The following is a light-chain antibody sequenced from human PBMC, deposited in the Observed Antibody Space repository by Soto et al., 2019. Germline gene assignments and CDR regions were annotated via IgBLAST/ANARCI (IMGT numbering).Light chain of an antibody. CDR2: DAS. V-gene: IGKV1-5*01. CDR1: QSISSW. Sequence: DIQMTQSPSTLSASVGDRVTINCRASQSISSWLAWYQQKPGKAPKLLIYDASSLESGVPSRFSGGGSGTEFTLTISSLQPDDFATYYCQQYNSYSPAFGQGTKVDIK. CDR3: QQYNSYSPA. J-gene: IGKJ1*01.